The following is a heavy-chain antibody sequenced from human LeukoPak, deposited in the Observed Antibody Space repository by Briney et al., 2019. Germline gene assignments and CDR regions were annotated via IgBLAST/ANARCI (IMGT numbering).Heavy chain of an antibody. CDR1: GYTFTGYY. D-gene: IGHD2-8*01. J-gene: IGHJ2*01. CDR3: ARTPINIVLMVYATDWYFDL. CDR2: INPNSGGT. Sequence: GASVKVSCKASGYTFTGYYMHWVRQAPGQGLEWMGRINPNSGGTNYAQKFQGRVTMTRDTSISTAYMELSRLRSDDTAVYYCARTPINIVLMVYATDWYFDLWAVAPWSLSPQ. V-gene: IGHV1-2*06.